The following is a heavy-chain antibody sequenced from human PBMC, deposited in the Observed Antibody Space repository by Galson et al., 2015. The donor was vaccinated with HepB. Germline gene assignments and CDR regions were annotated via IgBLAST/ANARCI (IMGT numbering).Heavy chain of an antibody. CDR1: GFTFSSYA. CDR2: ISYDGSNK. CDR3: ARDGTMTTVDY. D-gene: IGHD4-17*01. V-gene: IGHV3-30*04. J-gene: IGHJ4*02. Sequence: SLRLSCAASGFTFSSYAMHWVRQAPGKGLEWVAVISYDGSNKYYADSVKGRFTISRDNSKNTLYLQMNSLRAEDTAVYYCARDGTMTTVDYWGQGTLVTVSS.